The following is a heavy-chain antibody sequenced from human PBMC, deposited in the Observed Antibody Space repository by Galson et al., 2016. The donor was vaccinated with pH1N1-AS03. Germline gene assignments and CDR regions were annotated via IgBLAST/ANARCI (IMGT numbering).Heavy chain of an antibody. D-gene: IGHD3/OR15-3a*01. CDR2: ISFDGTNK. Sequence: SLRLSCATSGFTFSTYWMHWARQAPGQGLEWVAIISFDGTNKYYADSVKGRFSISRDNSKNTLFLQMSALRAEDTAVYYCANDFNYDFWSGYSFYWGQGALVTVSS. CDR1: GFTFSTYW. J-gene: IGHJ4*02. V-gene: IGHV3-30*18. CDR3: ANDFNYDFWSGYSFY.